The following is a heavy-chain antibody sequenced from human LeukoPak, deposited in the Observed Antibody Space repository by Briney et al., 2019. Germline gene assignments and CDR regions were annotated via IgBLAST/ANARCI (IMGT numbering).Heavy chain of an antibody. V-gene: IGHV3-9*01. CDR3: AKDIDGMDV. CDR2: ISWNSGSI. CDR1: GFTFSSYA. Sequence: SGGSLRLSCAASGFTFSSYAMSWVRQAPGKGLEWVSGISWNSGSIGYADSVKGRFTISRDNAKNSLYLQMNSLRAEDTALYYCAKDIDGMDVWGQGTTVTVSS. J-gene: IGHJ6*02.